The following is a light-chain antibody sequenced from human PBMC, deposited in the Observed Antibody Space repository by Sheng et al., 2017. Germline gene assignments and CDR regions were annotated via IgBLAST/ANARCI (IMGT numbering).Light chain of an antibody. CDR3: SSYTSNVV. Sequence: QSALAQPASASGSPGQSVTISCTGTSSDVGAYNYVSWYQQHPGKAPKLIIYDVSNRPSGVSNRFSGSKSGNTASLTISGLQAEDEADYYCSSYTSNVVFGGGTKLTVL. CDR1: SSDVGAYNY. V-gene: IGLV2-14*01. J-gene: IGLJ2*01. CDR2: DVS.